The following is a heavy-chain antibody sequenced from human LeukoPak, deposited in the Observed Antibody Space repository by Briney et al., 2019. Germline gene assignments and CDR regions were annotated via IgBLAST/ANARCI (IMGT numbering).Heavy chain of an antibody. Sequence: GGSLRLSCAASGFTFSSYGVHWVRQAPGKGLYWVAVIWYDGSKKYYADSLKGRFTIPRDNVKNTLYLQMNSLRVEDTAVYYCARDPTAYYDSSGYYLNTIDYWGQGTLVTVSS. CDR3: ARDPTAYYDSSGYYLNTIDY. D-gene: IGHD3-22*01. V-gene: IGHV3-33*01. CDR2: IWYDGSKK. CDR1: GFTFSSYG. J-gene: IGHJ4*02.